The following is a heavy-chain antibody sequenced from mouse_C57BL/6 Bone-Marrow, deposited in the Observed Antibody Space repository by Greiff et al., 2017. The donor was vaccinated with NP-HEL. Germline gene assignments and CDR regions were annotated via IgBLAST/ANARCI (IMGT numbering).Heavy chain of an antibody. J-gene: IGHJ2*01. CDR2: INPGSGGT. Sequence: QVQLQQSGAELVRPGTSVKVSCKASGYAFTNYLIEWVKQRPGQGLEWIGVINPGSGGTNYNEKFKGKATLTADKSSSTAYMHLSSLTSEDSAVYFCARLGFYYFDYWGQGTTLTVSS. CDR3: ARLGFYYFDY. V-gene: IGHV1-54*01. CDR1: GYAFTNYL.